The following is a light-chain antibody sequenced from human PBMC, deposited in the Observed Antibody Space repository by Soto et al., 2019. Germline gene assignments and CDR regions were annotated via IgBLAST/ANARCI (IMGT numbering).Light chain of an antibody. J-gene: IGKJ5*01. V-gene: IGKV1-39*01. CDR2: AAS. CDR3: QQSYSTLIT. Sequence: DIQMTQSPSSLSASVGDRVTISCGASKSIRSYLHWYQQKPGKAPKILIYAASSLQSGVPSRFSGSGSGTDLTLTISSLQPEDFATYYCQQSYSTLITXGQGTRLEI. CDR1: KSIRSY.